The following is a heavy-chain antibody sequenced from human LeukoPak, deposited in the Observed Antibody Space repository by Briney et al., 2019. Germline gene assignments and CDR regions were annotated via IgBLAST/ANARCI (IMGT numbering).Heavy chain of an antibody. CDR3: ARRVGIVGATSYFDY. D-gene: IGHD1-26*01. V-gene: IGHV4-59*08. Sequence: SETLSLTCTVSGGAIRSYYWSWIRQPPGKGLEWIGYIYYSGSTNYNPSLKSRVTISVDTSKNQFSLKLSSVTAADTAVYYCARRVGIVGATSYFDYWGQGTLVTVSS. CDR2: IYYSGST. CDR1: GGAIRSYY. J-gene: IGHJ4*02.